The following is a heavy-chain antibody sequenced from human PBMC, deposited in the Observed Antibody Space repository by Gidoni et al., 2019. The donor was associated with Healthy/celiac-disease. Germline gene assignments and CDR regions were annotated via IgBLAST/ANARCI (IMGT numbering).Heavy chain of an antibody. J-gene: IGHJ6*02. CDR2: IYSGGST. CDR1: GFTVSSNY. Sequence: EVQLVESGGGLVQPGGSLRLSCAASGFTVSSNYMSWVRQAPGKGRELVSVIYSGGSTYYADSVKGRFTISRDNSKNTLYLQMNSLRAEDTAVYYCARDGIGVGYGMDVWGQGTTVTVSS. V-gene: IGHV3-66*02. D-gene: IGHD3-10*01. CDR3: ARDGIGVGYGMDV.